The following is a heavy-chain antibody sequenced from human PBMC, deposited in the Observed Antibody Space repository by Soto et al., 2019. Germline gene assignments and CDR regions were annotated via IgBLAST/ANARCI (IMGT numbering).Heavy chain of an antibody. CDR1: GYTFTQYY. Sequence: ASVKVSCKASGYTFTQYYIHWVRQAPGQGLEWMGIINPSSDSTTYAQKFLGTVTMTRDTSTSTVYMELSSLRSEDTAVYYCGRGRGFCSGGPCPKYYFHYWGQGALVTVSS. D-gene: IGHD2-15*01. V-gene: IGHV1-46*03. CDR3: GRGRGFCSGGPCPKYYFHY. J-gene: IGHJ4*02. CDR2: INPSSDST.